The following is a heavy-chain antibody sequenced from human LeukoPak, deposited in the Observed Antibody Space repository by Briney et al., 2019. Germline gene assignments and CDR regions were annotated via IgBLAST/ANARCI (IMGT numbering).Heavy chain of an antibody. CDR1: GGSLSSYY. D-gene: IGHD2-15*01. CDR2: IYNSGST. V-gene: IGHV4-59*08. CDR3: ARQTTRYCSGGDCYSNSAFDM. J-gene: IGHJ3*02. Sequence: SETLSLTCTVSGGSLSSYYWSWIRQPPGKGLEWIGNIYNSGSTNCNPSLKSRVTISVDTSKKQLSLKLSSVTAADTAVYYCARQTTRYCSGGDCYSNSAFDMWGQGTMVTVSS.